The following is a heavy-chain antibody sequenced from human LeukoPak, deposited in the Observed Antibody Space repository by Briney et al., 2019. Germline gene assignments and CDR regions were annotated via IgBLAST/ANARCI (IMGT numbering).Heavy chain of an antibody. CDR2: IYSGGSR. CDR3: VKASSDYYYDS. J-gene: IGHJ5*01. V-gene: IGHV3-66*01. Sequence: GGSLRLSCAASGFTVSSYDMYWVRQAPGKGLEWVSFIYSGGSRYYSDSVKGSLSITSDNSKNTLYLQMSSMRTEDTAVYYCVKASSDYYYDSWGQGALVTVSS. CDR1: GFTVSSYD. D-gene: IGHD3-22*01.